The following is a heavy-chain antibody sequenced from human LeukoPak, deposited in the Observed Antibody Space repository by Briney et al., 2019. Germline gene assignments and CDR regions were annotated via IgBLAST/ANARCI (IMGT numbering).Heavy chain of an antibody. V-gene: IGHV3-7*01. D-gene: IGHD6-13*01. Sequence: SGGSLRLSCAASGFTFSRYWMSWVRQAPGKGLEWVANIKQDGSEKNYVDSVKGRFTISRDNANSSMYLQMNSLRAEDTAIYYCVSDRSSWTYDAFDIWGQGTRVTVSS. CDR3: VSDRSSWTYDAFDI. CDR2: IKQDGSEK. J-gene: IGHJ3*02. CDR1: GFTFSRYW.